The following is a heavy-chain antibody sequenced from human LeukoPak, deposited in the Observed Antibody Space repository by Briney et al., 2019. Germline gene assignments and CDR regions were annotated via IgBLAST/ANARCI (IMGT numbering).Heavy chain of an antibody. D-gene: IGHD3-22*01. CDR2: IYYSGST. V-gene: IGHV4-59*01. CDR3: ARDKGTKYYDSSGYYDY. J-gene: IGHJ4*02. CDR1: GGSISSYY. Sequence: SETLSLTCTVSGGSISSYYWSWIRQPPGKGLEWIGYIYYSGSTNYNPSLKSRVTISVDTSKNQFSLKLSSVTTADTAVYYCARDKGTKYYDSSGYYDYWGQGTLVTVSS.